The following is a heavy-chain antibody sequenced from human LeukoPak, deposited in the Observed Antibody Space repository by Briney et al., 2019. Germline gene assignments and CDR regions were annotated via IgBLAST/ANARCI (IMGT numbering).Heavy chain of an antibody. CDR3: AKGLGYCSGGSCYKGHYYYYGMDV. CDR1: GFTFSSYA. D-gene: IGHD2-15*01. Sequence: GGSLRLSCAASGFTFSSYAMSLVRQAPGKGLEWVSAISGSGGSTYYADSVKGRFTISRDNSKNTLYLQMNSLRAEDTAVYYCAKGLGYCSGGSCYKGHYYYYGMDVWGQGTTVTVSS. J-gene: IGHJ6*02. CDR2: ISGSGGST. V-gene: IGHV3-23*01.